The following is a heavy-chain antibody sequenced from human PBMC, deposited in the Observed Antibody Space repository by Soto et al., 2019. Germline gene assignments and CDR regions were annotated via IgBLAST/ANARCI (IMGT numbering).Heavy chain of an antibody. Sequence: SMQVPRKASGGTLSSYAISWVRNAPWQGPEFMGWIILFFGTANSSRKLQGRLTITAEESTSTAYMSLSSLRSEDTAVYYCARDPMVGRRVGYYYYCGMDVWGQRTTVTVS. CDR2: IILFFGTA. CDR3: ARDPMVGRRVGYYYYCGMDV. CDR1: GGTLSSYA. J-gene: IGHJ6*02. D-gene: IGHD1-1*01. V-gene: IGHV1-69*13.